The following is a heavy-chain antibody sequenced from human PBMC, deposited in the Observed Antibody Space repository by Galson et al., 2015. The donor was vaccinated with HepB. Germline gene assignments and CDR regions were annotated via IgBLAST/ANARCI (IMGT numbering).Heavy chain of an antibody. D-gene: IGHD2-2*02. V-gene: IGHV1-69*06. Sequence: SVKVSCKASGGTFNNYAISWVRQAPGQGLEWMGGITPLFDTPNYAQKFQGRVTITADRSTSTVYMELSSLRAEDTAVYYCARYCSSTSCYTRRSNYYGMDVWGQGTTVTVSS. CDR3: ARYCSSTSCYTRRSNYYGMDV. CDR1: GGTFNNYA. J-gene: IGHJ6*02. CDR2: ITPLFDTP.